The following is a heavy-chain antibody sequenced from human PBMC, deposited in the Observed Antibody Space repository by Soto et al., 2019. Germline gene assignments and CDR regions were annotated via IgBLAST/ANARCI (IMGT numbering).Heavy chain of an antibody. CDR2: IYYSGST. J-gene: IGHJ6*02. CDR1: GGSISSGDYY. V-gene: IGHV4-30-4*01. CDR3: ARVGFGELLAHGMDV. Sequence: SETLSLTCTVSGGSISSGDYYWRWIRQPPGKGLEWIGYIYYSGSTYYNPSLKSRVTISVDTSKNQFSLKLSSVTAADTAVYYCARVGFGELLAHGMDVWGQGTTVTVSS. D-gene: IGHD3-10*01.